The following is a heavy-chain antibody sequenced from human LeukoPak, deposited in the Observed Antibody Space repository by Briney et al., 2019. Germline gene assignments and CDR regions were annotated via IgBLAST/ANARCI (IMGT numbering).Heavy chain of an antibody. CDR1: GFTFSSYS. V-gene: IGHV3-48*02. Sequence: GGSLRLSCAASGFTFSSYSMNWVRQAPGKGLEWVSYIGSSSSTIYYADPVKGRFTISRDNAKNSLYLQMNSLRDEDTAVCYCARVSTKMGYYGMDVWGQGTTVTVSS. J-gene: IGHJ6*02. D-gene: IGHD5-24*01. CDR3: ARVSTKMGYYGMDV. CDR2: IGSSSSTI.